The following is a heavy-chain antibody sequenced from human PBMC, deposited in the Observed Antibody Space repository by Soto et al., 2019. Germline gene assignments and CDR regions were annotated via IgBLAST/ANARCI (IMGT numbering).Heavy chain of an antibody. D-gene: IGHD3-16*01. J-gene: IGHJ4*02. CDR3: AAYSHMCY. CDR1: GFTVSNNY. V-gene: IGHV3-66*01. CDR2: IYSGGST. Sequence: PGGSLRLSCAASGFTVSNNYMSWVRQAPGKGLEWVSLIYSGGSTYYADSVKGRFTISRDSSKNTLYLQMNSLRAEDTAMYYCAAYSHMCYCGQGTLVTVSS.